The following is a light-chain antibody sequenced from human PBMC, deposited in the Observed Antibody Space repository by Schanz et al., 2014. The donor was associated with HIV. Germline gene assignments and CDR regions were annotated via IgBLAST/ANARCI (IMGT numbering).Light chain of an antibody. J-gene: IGLJ1*01. CDR2: DVS. Sequence: QSVLTQPPSASGSPGQSVTISCTGTSSDVGAYNYVSWYQQHPGKAPKLMIYDVSKRPSGVPDRFSGSKSGNTASLTISGLQAEDEADYYCCSYAGSRYVFGTGTKLTVL. CDR3: CSYAGSRYV. CDR1: SSDVGAYNY. V-gene: IGLV2-8*01.